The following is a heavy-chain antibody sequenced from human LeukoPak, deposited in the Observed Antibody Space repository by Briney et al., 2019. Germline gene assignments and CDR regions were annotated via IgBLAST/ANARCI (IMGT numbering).Heavy chain of an antibody. J-gene: IGHJ3*02. CDR2: IYYSGST. CDR3: ATNYDILTGPSFDAFDI. D-gene: IGHD3-9*01. CDR1: GYSISSGYY. Sequence: SETLSLTCTVSGYSISSGYYWGWIRQPPGKGLEWIGSIYYSGSTYYNPSLKSRVTISVDTSKNQFSLKLSSVTAADTAVYYCATNYDILTGPSFDAFDIWGQGTMVTVSS. V-gene: IGHV4-38-2*02.